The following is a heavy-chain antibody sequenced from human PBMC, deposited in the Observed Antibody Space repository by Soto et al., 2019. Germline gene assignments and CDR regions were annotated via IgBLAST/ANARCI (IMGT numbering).Heavy chain of an antibody. J-gene: IGHJ4*02. CDR2: INSDGSST. CDR1: GFTFSSYW. Sequence: EVQLVESGGGLVQPGGSLRLSCAASGFTFSSYWMHWVRQAPGKGLVWVSRINSDGSSTNYEDSVKGRFTISRDNAKNPLYLQMTSLRAEDTAVYYCVVPGGYSGLNWGQGTLVSVSS. D-gene: IGHD5-12*01. V-gene: IGHV3-74*01. CDR3: VVPGGYSGLN.